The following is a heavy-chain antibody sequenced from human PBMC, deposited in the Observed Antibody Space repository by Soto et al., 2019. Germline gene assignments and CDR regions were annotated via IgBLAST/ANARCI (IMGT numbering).Heavy chain of an antibody. V-gene: IGHV1-69*01. J-gene: IGHJ4*02. CDR2: IIPIFGTA. Sequence: QVQLVQSGAEVKKPGSSVKVSCKASGCTFSSYAISWERQAPGQGLEWMGGIIPIFGTANYAQKFQGRVTIPADESTRTAYMELSSLRSEDTAVYYGARGAALAFDYWGQGTLVTVSS. CDR3: ARGAALAFDY. D-gene: IGHD5-12*01. CDR1: GCTFSSYA.